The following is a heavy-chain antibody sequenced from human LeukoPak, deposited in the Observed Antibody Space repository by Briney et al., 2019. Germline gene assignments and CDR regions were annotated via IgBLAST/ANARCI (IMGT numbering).Heavy chain of an antibody. CDR1: GYTFSTYG. D-gene: IGHD6-19*01. CDR3: ARARGQWLIRDVDY. J-gene: IGHJ4*02. Sequence: ASVKVSCKASGYTFSTYGISWVRQAPGQGLEWMGWISAYNDNTDYAQKLQDRVTMTTDTSTSTAYMELRSLRSDDTAVYYCARARGQWLIRDVDYWGQGTLVTVSS. V-gene: IGHV1-18*01. CDR2: ISAYNDNT.